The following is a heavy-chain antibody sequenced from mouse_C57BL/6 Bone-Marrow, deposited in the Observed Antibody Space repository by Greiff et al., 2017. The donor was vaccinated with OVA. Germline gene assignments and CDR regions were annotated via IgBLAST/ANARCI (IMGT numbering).Heavy chain of an antibody. Sequence: EVQLQQSGTVLARPGASVKMSCKPSGYTFTSYWMHWVKQRPGQGLEWIGAIYPGNSDTSYNQKFKGKAKLTAVTSASTAYMELSSLTNEDSAVYYCTSYYGSSYYWYFDVWGTGTTVTVSS. D-gene: IGHD1-1*01. V-gene: IGHV1-5*01. J-gene: IGHJ1*03. CDR1: GYTFTSYW. CDR3: TSYYGSSYYWYFDV. CDR2: IYPGNSDT.